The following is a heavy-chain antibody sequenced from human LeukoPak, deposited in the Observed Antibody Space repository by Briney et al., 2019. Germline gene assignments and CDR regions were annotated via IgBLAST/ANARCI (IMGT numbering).Heavy chain of an antibody. CDR2: ISGSGGST. CDR3: AKDRGYSSSWALFDY. CDR1: GFTFSSYA. D-gene: IGHD6-13*01. V-gene: IGHV3-23*01. J-gene: IGHJ4*02. Sequence: PGGSLRLSCAASGFTFSSYAMSWVRQAPGKGLEWVSAISGSGGSTYYADSVKGRFTISRDNSKNTLYLQMNSLRAEGTAVYYCAKDRGYSSSWALFDYWGQGTLVTVSS.